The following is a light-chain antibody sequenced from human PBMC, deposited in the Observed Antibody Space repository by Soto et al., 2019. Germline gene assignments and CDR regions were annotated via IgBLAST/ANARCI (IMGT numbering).Light chain of an antibody. V-gene: IGLV2-14*01. J-gene: IGLJ2*01. CDR2: EVT. CDR1: SSDVGGYNY. Sequence: QSVLTQPASVSGSPGQSITISCTGTSSDVGGYNYVSWYQEHPGKAPKLMIYEVTSRPSGVSDRFSGSKSGNTASLTISGLQAEDEADYYCSSYTGSSTLVFGGGTKVTVL. CDR3: SSYTGSSTLV.